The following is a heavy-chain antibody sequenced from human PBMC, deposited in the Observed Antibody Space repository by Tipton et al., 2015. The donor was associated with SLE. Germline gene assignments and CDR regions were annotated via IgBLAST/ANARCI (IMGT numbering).Heavy chain of an antibody. J-gene: IGHJ4*02. Sequence: QSGAEVKKPGASVKVSCKTSGYTFTSYPINWVRQAPGQGLEWMGWISTANGHTNYAENLQGRVTMTTDTSTGTAYMELRSLRSDDTAVYYCARDGTGPVAFDYWGQGTLVTASS. D-gene: IGHD7-27*01. CDR1: GYTFTSYP. CDR2: ISTANGHT. CDR3: ARDGTGPVAFDY. V-gene: IGHV1-18*01.